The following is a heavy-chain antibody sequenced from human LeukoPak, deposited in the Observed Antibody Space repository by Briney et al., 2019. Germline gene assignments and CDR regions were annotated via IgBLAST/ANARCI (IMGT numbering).Heavy chain of an antibody. CDR2: IYYSGST. J-gene: IGHJ4*02. Sequence: PSETLSLTCTVSGGSISSSSYYWGWIRQPPGKGLEWIGSIYYSGSTYYNPSLKSRVTISVDTPKNQFSLKLSSVTAADTAVYYCASGELLHLVRQQLANFDYWGQGTLVTVSS. V-gene: IGHV4-39*07. CDR3: ASGELLHLVRQQLANFDY. D-gene: IGHD6-13*01. CDR1: GGSISSSSYY.